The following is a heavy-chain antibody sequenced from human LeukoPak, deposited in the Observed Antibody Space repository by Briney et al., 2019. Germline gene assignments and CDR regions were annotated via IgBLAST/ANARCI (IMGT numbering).Heavy chain of an antibody. V-gene: IGHV3-66*01. D-gene: IGHD3-3*01. CDR3: ARAGDITIFGVVVFDY. Sequence: GGSLRLSCVVSGFNVSTNFMTWVRQAPGKGLEWISLIYASGDTFYTDSVKGRFTISRDSSKNTLYLQMNSLRAEDTAVYYCARAGDITIFGVVVFDYWGQGTVVTVSS. J-gene: IGHJ4*02. CDR1: GFNVSTNF. CDR2: IYASGDT.